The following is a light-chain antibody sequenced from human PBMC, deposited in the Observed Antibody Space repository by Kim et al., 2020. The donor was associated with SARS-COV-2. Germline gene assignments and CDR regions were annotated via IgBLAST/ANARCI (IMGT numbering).Light chain of an antibody. CDR2: AAN. Sequence: CASVGDRGTITCRARQGVGSRVAWYQQKPGKAPKLLIFAANILQSGVPSRFSGSGFETDFTLTISSLQPEDFATYYCQQANNFPYTFGQGTKLEI. J-gene: IGKJ2*01. V-gene: IGKV1-12*01. CDR1: QGVGSR. CDR3: QQANNFPYT.